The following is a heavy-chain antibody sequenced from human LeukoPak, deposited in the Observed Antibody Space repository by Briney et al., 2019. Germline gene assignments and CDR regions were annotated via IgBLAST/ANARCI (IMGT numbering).Heavy chain of an antibody. CDR1: GGSISSSSYS. J-gene: IGHJ6*03. CDR2: IFYSGST. V-gene: IGHV4-39*01. D-gene: IGHD2-2*01. CDR3: ARVLGYCSNTSCYAWGAYYYMDV. Sequence: SETLSLTCTVSGGSISSSSYSWGWIRQPQGKGLEWIGSIFYSGSTHYNPSLKSRVTISVDMPKNQFSLKLSSVTAADTAVYYCARVLGYCSNTSCYAWGAYYYMDVWGKGTTVTISS.